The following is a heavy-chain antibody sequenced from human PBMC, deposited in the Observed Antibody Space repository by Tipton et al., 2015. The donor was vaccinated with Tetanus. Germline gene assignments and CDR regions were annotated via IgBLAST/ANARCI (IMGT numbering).Heavy chain of an antibody. CDR1: GYSVTSYW. D-gene: IGHD3-3*01. Sequence: VQLVQSGAEVKKPGESLKISCKGSGYSVTSYWIGWVRQMPGKGLERMGIIYPGDSDPRYSPSFQGQVTISADKSISPAYLQWSSLKASDPAMYYCARSYYDFWSGYYYYYGMDVWGQGTTVTVSS. CDR3: ARSYYDFWSGYYYYYGMDV. J-gene: IGHJ6*02. V-gene: IGHV5-51*01. CDR2: IYPGDSDP.